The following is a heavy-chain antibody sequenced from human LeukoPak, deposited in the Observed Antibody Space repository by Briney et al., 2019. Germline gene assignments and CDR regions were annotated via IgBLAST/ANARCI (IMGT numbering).Heavy chain of an antibody. CDR1: GFTFSSFA. V-gene: IGHV3-21*01. Sequence: PGRSLRLSCAASGFTFSSFALHWVRQAPGKGPEWVASISSSSFYIYHADSVKGRFTISRENAKNSLYLQMDSLRAEDTAVYYCARSVWYFDSSTFYYFDSWGQGTLVTVSS. J-gene: IGHJ4*02. D-gene: IGHD3-9*01. CDR2: ISSSSFYI. CDR3: ARSVWYFDSSTFYYFDS.